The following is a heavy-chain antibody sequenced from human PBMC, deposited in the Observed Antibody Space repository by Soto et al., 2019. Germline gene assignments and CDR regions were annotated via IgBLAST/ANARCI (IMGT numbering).Heavy chain of an antibody. CDR1: GFIFSTHT. CDR3: ARDRYCSDTSCSGDFDY. Sequence: GGSLRLSCAASGFIFSTHTMNWVRQAPGKGLEWVSTIRISGGTTFYADSVRGRFTISRDNSKNTLFLQMTSLRAEDTAIYYCARDRYCSDTSCSGDFDYWGRGTLVTVSS. CDR2: IRISGGTT. V-gene: IGHV3-23*01. J-gene: IGHJ4*02. D-gene: IGHD2-8*02.